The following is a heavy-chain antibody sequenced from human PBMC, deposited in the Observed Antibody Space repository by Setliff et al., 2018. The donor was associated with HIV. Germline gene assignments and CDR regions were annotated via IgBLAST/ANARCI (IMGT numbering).Heavy chain of an antibody. CDR1: GGSFTSYT. J-gene: IGHJ5*02. D-gene: IGHD3-22*01. V-gene: IGHV1-69*04. CDR3: VRERPGDHYESTGYQLADWFDP. Sequence: ASVKVSCKASGGSFTSYTFSWVRQAPGQGLEWMGRIIPIVTIAHYAEQFVGRVTITADKSTSTTYMEVSSLRSEDTAVYYCVRERPGDHYESTGYQLADWFDPWGQGTLVTVSS. CDR2: IIPIVTIA.